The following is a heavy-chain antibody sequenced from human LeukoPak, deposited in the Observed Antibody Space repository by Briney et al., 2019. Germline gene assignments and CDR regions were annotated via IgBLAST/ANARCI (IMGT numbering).Heavy chain of an antibody. V-gene: IGHV3-30*18. D-gene: IGHD2-15*01. CDR3: AKDTRALYYYYGMDV. CDR2: ISYDGSNK. J-gene: IGHJ6*02. Sequence: GGSLRLSCAASGFTFSNAWMNWVRQAPGKGLEWVAVISYDGSNKYYADSVKGRFTISRDNSKNTLYLQMNSLRAEDTAVYYCAKDTRALYYYYGMDVWGQGTTVTVSS. CDR1: GFTFSNAW.